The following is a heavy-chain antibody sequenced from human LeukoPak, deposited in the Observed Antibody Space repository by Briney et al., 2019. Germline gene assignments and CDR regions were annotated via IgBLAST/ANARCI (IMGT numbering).Heavy chain of an antibody. CDR2: IWYDGSNE. J-gene: IGHJ4*02. CDR1: GFTFSNYA. Sequence: PGGSLRLSCAASGFTFSNYAMHWVRQAPGKGLECVALIWYDGSNEFYADSVKGRFTISRDNSKNTLYLQMNSLRAEDTALYYCAKGKAEAYPYNFDNWGQGILVTVSS. V-gene: IGHV3-33*06. D-gene: IGHD1-1*01. CDR3: AKGKAEAYPYNFDN.